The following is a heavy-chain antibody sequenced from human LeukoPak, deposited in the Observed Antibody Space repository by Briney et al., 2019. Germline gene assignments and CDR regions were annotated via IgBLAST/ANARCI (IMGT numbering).Heavy chain of an antibody. CDR1: GYTFTSYD. D-gene: IGHD1-14*01. CDR2: MNPNSGNT. V-gene: IGHV1-8*01. J-gene: IGHJ3*02. Sequence: GASVKVSCKASGYTFTSYDINWVRQATGQGLEWMGWMNPNSGNTGYAQKLQGRVTMTRNTSINTAYMELSSLRSDDTAVYYCARRKANHDAFDIWGQGTMVTVSS. CDR3: ARRKANHDAFDI.